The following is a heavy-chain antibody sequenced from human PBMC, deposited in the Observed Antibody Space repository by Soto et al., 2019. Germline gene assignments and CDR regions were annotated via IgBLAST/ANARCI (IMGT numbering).Heavy chain of an antibody. J-gene: IGHJ3*01. CDR3: ARGGRGGVVFQWYGEHGDVFDF. CDR1: GYTFTSNG. D-gene: IGHD3-10*01. Sequence: VASVKLSCKASGYTFTSNGISWGRQAPGQGLEWMGWISAYNGNTNYAQKLQGRVTMTTDTSTSTAYMELRSLRSDDTAVYYCARGGRGGVVFQWYGEHGDVFDFRGQGTMDT. V-gene: IGHV1-18*01. CDR2: ISAYNGNT.